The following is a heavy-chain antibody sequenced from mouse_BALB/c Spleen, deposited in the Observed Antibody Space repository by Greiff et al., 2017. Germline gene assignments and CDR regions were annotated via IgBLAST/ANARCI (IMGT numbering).Heavy chain of an antibody. CDR1: GYTFTSYW. V-gene: IGHV1-87*01. J-gene: IGHJ2*01. CDR3: ARDYGSSSVDY. CDR2: IYPGDGDT. D-gene: IGHD1-1*01. Sequence: QVQLQQSGAELARPGASVKLSCKASGYTFTSYWMQWVKQRPGQGLEWIGAIYPGDGDTRYTQKFKGKATLTADKSSSTAYMQLSSLASEDSAVYYCARDYGSSSVDYWGQGTTLTVSS.